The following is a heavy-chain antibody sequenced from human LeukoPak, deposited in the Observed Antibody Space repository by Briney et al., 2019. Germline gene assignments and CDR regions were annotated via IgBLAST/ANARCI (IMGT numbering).Heavy chain of an antibody. CDR1: GFTVSSNY. CDR2: IYSCDGG. CDR3: ASDADS. Sequence: GGSLRLSCVASGFTVSSNYMSWVRQAPGKGLEWVSLIYSCDGGYYADSVKGRFTISIDNSKNTLYLQMNSLRAEDTAVYYCASDADSWGQGTLVPVSS. J-gene: IGHJ4*02. V-gene: IGHV3-66*01.